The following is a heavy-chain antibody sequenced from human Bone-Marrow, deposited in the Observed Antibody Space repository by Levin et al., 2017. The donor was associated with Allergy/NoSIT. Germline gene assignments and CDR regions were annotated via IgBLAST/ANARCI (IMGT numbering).Heavy chain of an antibody. V-gene: IGHV3-53*01. Sequence: PGGSLRLSCAVSGFTVGNNYMAWVRQAPGRRLEWVSLIYSFGGTNYADSVKGRFTISRDSSKNTVYLQMNSLRVEDTAVYYCARDPSVVGSRTPCGQGTLVIVSS. CDR3: ARDPSVVGSRTP. J-gene: IGHJ3*01. CDR2: IYSFGGT. D-gene: IGHD1-26*01. CDR1: GFTVGNNY.